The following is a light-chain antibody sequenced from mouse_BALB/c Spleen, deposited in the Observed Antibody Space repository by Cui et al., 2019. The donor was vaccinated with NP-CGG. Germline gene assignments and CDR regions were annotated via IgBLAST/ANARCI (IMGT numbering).Light chain of an antibody. CDR2: GTN. Sequence: QAVVTQGSALTTSPGETVTLTCRSSTGAVTTSNYANWVQEKPDHLFTGLIGGTNNRAPGVPARFTGSLIGDKAALTITGAQTEDEAIYFCALWYSNHWVCGGGTKLTAL. CDR3: ALWYSNHWV. CDR1: TGAVTTSNY. V-gene: IGLV1*01. J-gene: IGLJ1*01.